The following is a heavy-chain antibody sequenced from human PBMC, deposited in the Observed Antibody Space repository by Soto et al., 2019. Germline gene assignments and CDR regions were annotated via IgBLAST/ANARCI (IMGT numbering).Heavy chain of an antibody. V-gene: IGHV4-34*01. D-gene: IGHD3-22*01. CDR1: GGSFGGYY. J-gene: IGHJ4*02. CDR3: ASAYHYDSSGSYYPLPPPF. CDR2: INHSGST. Sequence: SETMSLTCAVYGGSFGGYYGSWIRQPPGKGLEWIGEINHSGSTNYNPSLKSRVTISVDTSKNQFSLKLSSVTAADTAVYYCASAYHYDSSGSYYPLPPPFWGQGTLVTVSS.